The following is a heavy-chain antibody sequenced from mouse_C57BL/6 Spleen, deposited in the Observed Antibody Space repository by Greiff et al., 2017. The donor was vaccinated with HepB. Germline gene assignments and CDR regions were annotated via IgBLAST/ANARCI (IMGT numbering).Heavy chain of an antibody. CDR2: IRSKSNNYAT. V-gene: IGHV10-1*01. CDR3: VRQGTTGSFAY. CDR1: GFSFNTYA. Sequence: EVQLVESGGGLVQPKGSLKLSCAASGFSFNTYAMNWVRQAPGKGLEWVARIRSKSNNYATYYADSVKDRFTISRDDSESMLYLQMNNLKTEDTAMYYCVRQGTTGSFAYWGQGTLVTVSA. D-gene: IGHD1-1*01. J-gene: IGHJ3*01.